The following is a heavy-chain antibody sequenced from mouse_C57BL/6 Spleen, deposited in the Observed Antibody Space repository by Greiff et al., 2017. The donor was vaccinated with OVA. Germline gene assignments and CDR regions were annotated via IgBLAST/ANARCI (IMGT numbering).Heavy chain of an antibody. CDR3: AKGTTVVAHYAMDY. CDR2: IWGDGST. D-gene: IGHD1-1*01. V-gene: IGHV2-3*01. CDR1: GFSLTSYG. J-gene: IGHJ4*01. Sequence: VKVVESGPGLVAPSQSLSITCTVSGFSLTSYGVSWVRQPPGKGLEWLGVIWGDGSTNYHSALISRLSISKDNSKSQVFLKLNSLQTDDTATYYCAKGTTVVAHYAMDYWGQGTSVTVSS.